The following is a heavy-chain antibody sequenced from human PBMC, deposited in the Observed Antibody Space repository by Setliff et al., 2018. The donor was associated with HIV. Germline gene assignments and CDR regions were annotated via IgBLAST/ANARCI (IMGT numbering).Heavy chain of an antibody. V-gene: IGHV4-4*09. CDR1: GGSISSYY. J-gene: IGHJ4*02. CDR3: ARLIHTGLLYFDF. Sequence: LSLTCTVSGGSISSYYWGWIRQPPGKGLEWIGYIYSSGTTQYNPSVESRVTMSLDTSRDQFSLNLRSVTAADTAVYFCARLIHTGLLYFDFWGLGTLVTVSS. D-gene: IGHD2-8*02. CDR2: IYSSGTT.